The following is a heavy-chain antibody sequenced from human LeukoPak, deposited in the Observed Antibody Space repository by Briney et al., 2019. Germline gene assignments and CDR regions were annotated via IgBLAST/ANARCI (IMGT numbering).Heavy chain of an antibody. D-gene: IGHD2/OR15-2a*01. J-gene: IGHJ5*02. CDR1: GGSISSGDYY. V-gene: IGHV4-30-4*01. Sequence: SETLSLTCTVSGGSISSGDYYWSWIRQPPGKGLEWIGYIYYSGSTYYNPSLKSRVTISVDTSKNQFSLKLSSVTAADTAVYYCARVISSMTTLISYWFDPWGQGTLVTVSS. CDR3: ARVISSMTTLISYWFDP. CDR2: IYYSGST.